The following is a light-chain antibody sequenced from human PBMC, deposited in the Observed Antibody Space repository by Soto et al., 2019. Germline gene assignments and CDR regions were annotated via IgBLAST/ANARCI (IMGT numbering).Light chain of an antibody. CDR3: QQRYSTPRT. CDR1: QSISSY. CDR2: AAS. Sequence: DIQMTQSPSSLSASVGDRATITCRASQSISSYLNWYQQKPGKAPKLLIYAASSLQSGVPSRFSGSGSGTDFTLTISSLQPEDFATHYCQQRYSTPRTFGQGTKLEIK. V-gene: IGKV1-39*01. J-gene: IGKJ2*02.